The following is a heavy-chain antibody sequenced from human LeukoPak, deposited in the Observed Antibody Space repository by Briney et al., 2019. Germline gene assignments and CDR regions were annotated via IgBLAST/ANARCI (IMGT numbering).Heavy chain of an antibody. V-gene: IGHV1-3*01. CDR2: INAGNGNT. D-gene: IGHD3-10*01. Sequence: ASVKVSCKASGYTFTSYAMHWVRQAPGQRLEWMGWINAGNGNTKHSQKFQGRVTITRDTSASTAYMELSSLRSEDTAVYYCARDEEPDYYGSGSSPWFDPWGQGTLVTVSS. CDR3: ARDEEPDYYGSGSSPWFDP. CDR1: GYTFTSYA. J-gene: IGHJ5*02.